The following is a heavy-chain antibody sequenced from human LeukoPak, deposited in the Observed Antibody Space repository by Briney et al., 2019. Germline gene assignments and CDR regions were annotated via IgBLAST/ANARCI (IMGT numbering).Heavy chain of an antibody. CDR2: ISSNGGST. J-gene: IGHJ4*02. CDR3: ARIWFGELRGPFDY. D-gene: IGHD3-10*01. Sequence: PGGSLRLSCAVSGFTFSDYAMHWVRQPPGKGLEYVSAISSNGGSTYYANSVKGRFTISRDNSKNTLYLQMASLRAEDMAVYYCARIWFGELRGPFDYWGQGTLVTVSS. CDR1: GFTFSDYA. V-gene: IGHV3-64*01.